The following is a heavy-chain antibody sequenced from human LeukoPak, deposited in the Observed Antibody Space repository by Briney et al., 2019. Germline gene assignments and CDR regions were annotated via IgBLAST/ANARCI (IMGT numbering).Heavy chain of an antibody. CDR3: ARGGYSYGYSPTYYFDY. Sequence: GGSLRLSCAASGFTFSSYGMHWVRQAPGKGLEWVAVIWYDGSNKYYADSVKGRFTISRDNSKNTLYLQMNSLRAEDTALYYCARGGYSYGYSPTYYFDYWGQGTLVTVSS. CDR1: GFTFSSYG. CDR2: IWYDGSNK. J-gene: IGHJ4*02. D-gene: IGHD5-18*01. V-gene: IGHV3-33*01.